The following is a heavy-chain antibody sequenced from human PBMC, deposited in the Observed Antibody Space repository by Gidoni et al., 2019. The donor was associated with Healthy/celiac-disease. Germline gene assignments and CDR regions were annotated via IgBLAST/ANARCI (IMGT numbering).Heavy chain of an antibody. CDR3: ARDPAASYDSSGYYLDY. CDR2: ISYDGSNK. J-gene: IGHJ4*02. D-gene: IGHD3-22*01. V-gene: IGHV3-30-3*01. Sequence: QVQLVESGGGVVQPGRSLRLSCAASGFTFRSYAMHWVRQAPGKGLEWVAVISYDGSNKYYADSVKGRFTISRDNSKNTLYLQMNSLRAEDTAVYYCARDPAASYDSSGYYLDYWGQGTLVTVSS. CDR1: GFTFRSYA.